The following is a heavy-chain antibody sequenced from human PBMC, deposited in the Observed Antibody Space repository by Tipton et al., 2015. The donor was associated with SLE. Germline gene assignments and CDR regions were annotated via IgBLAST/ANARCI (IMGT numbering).Heavy chain of an antibody. D-gene: IGHD6-13*01. CDR1: GGSISSHY. V-gene: IGHV4-59*11. J-gene: IGHJ4*02. Sequence: TLSLTCTVSGGSISSHYWSWIRQPPGKGLEWIGYIYYSGSTNYNPSLKSRVTISVDTSKNQFSLKLSSVTAADTAVYYCARDPVFLWGQQLDYFDYWGQGTLVTVSS. CDR2: IYYSGST. CDR3: ARDPVFLWGQQLDYFDY.